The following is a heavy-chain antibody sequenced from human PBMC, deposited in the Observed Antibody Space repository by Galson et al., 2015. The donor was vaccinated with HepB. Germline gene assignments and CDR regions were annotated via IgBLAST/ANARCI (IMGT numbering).Heavy chain of an antibody. CDR1: GFAFDDYA. J-gene: IGHJ5*02. CDR2: IGWNSNDT. V-gene: IGHV3-9*01. Sequence: SLRLSCAASGFAFDDYAMHWVRHLPGRGLEWVSGIGWNSNDTAYADSVKGRLTISRDNAKKSLYLQMNSLRVEDTAVYYCARDFATWGQGTLVTVSS. CDR3: ARDFAT.